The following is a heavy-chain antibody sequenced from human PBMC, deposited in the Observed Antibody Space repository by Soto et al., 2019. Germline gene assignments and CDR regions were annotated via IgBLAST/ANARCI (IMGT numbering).Heavy chain of an antibody. V-gene: IGHV4-4*02. J-gene: IGHJ6*02. CDR2: LHHDGTT. CDR1: GGPITTTTW. Sequence: QVQLQESGPGLVKPSETLSLTCAVSGGPITTTTWWAWVRLPPGKGLEWIGELHHDGTTNYNPSLESRITMSLDKSNTHFSLTLTSVTAADTAIYYCATQTISYTWGVWGRGTTVTVSS. D-gene: IGHD3-16*01. CDR3: ATQTISYTWGV.